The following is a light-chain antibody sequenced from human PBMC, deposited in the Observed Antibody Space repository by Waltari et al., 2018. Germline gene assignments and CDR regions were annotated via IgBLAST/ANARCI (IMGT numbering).Light chain of an antibody. J-gene: IGKJ3*01. Sequence: DIVMTQSPDSLAVSLGERATINCKSSQIVLYSSNNKNYLAWYQQKPGQPPKLLIYRASTRESGVPDRFSGSGSGTDFTLPISSLQAEDVAVYYCQQYYSTPFTFGPGTKVDIK. CDR2: RAS. V-gene: IGKV4-1*01. CDR1: QIVLYSSNNKNY. CDR3: QQYYSTPFT.